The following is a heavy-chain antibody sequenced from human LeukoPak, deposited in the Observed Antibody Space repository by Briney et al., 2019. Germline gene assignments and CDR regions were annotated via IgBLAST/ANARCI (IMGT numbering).Heavy chain of an antibody. V-gene: IGHV1-2*02. CDR1: GYSFTAYY. J-gene: IGHJ3*01. D-gene: IGHD2-2*01. CDR2: INPNSGDT. CDR3: ATKGDGYCRSTNCQGAFDF. Sequence: ASVKVSCKASGYSFTAYYMHLVRQAPGQGLEWMGWINPNSGDTNYAQNFRDRVTMTWDTSVSTAYMELSSLTSDDTAVYYCATKGDGYCRSTNCQGAFDFWGLGSMVIVSS.